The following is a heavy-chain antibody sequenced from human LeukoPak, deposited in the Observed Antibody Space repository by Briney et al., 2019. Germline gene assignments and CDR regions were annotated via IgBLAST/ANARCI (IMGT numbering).Heavy chain of an antibody. V-gene: IGHV1-18*01. Sequence: GASVKVSCKASGYTFTSYGISWVRQAPGQGLEWMGWISAYSGNTNYAQKLQGRVTMTTDTSTSTAYMELRSLRSDDTAVYYCARDLFVYTDYSSSWAAPSLFDYWGQGTLVTVSS. CDR1: GYTFTSYG. J-gene: IGHJ4*02. D-gene: IGHD6-13*01. CDR2: ISAYSGNT. CDR3: ARDLFVYTDYSSSWAAPSLFDY.